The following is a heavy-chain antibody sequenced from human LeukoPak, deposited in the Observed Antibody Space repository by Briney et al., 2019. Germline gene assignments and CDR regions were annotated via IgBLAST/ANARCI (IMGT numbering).Heavy chain of an antibody. Sequence: PGGSLRLSCAASGITLSTYGMNWIRQAPGKGLEWVSHISMTSSSKYYADSVKGRFTVSRDNAKNSLYLQMDSLRDEDTAEYYCARSNQGFDFWGQGTLVTVSS. CDR2: ISMTSSSK. CDR1: GITLSTYG. V-gene: IGHV3-48*02. J-gene: IGHJ4*02. CDR3: ARSNQGFDF.